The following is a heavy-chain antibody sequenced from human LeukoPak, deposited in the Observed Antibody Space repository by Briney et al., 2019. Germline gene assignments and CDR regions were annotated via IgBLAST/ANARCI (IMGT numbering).Heavy chain of an antibody. J-gene: IGHJ6*03. CDR2: LTGSGST. Sequence: YPGGSLRLSCVASGFAFSSFAMSWVRQAPGKGLEWVSGLTGSGSTYHADSVKGRFTISRDNSKNTLSPQMNSLRAEDTAVYYCAKMKGWRLYDYCMDVWGKGTTVTVSS. V-gene: IGHV3-23*01. D-gene: IGHD2-15*01. CDR1: GFAFSSFA. CDR3: AKMKGWRLYDYCMDV.